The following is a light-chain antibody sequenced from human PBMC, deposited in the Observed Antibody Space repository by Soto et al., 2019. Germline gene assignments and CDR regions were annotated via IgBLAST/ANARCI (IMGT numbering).Light chain of an antibody. Sequence: QSVLTQPASVSGSPGQSITIFCTGTSSDVGRYNYVSWYQHHPGKAPQLMIYEVSNRPSGVSNRFSGSKSGNTASLTISGLQAEDEADYYCSSYTSSSTYVFGTGTEVTVL. J-gene: IGLJ1*01. CDR1: SSDVGRYNY. V-gene: IGLV2-14*01. CDR3: SSYTSSSTYV. CDR2: EVS.